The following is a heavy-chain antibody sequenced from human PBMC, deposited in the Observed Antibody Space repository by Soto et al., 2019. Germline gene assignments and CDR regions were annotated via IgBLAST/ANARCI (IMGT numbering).Heavy chain of an antibody. D-gene: IGHD6-25*01. CDR2: ISTSSSTI. CDR3: ATATAAG. J-gene: IGHJ4*02. V-gene: IGHV3-48*01. Sequence: EVQLVESGGGLVQPGGSLRLSCAASGFTFSNYSMNWVRQAPGKGLEWVSYISTSSSTIYYADSVKGRFTISRDNAKHSRFLQMNSLRAEHTAVYYCATATAAGWGQGTLVTVSS. CDR1: GFTFSNYS.